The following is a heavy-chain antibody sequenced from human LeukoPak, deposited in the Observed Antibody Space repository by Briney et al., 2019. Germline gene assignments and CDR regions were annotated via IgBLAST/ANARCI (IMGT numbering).Heavy chain of an antibody. CDR2: VSRNGDNT. CDR1: GFTFITYG. V-gene: IGHV3-64D*06. Sequence: GGSLRLSCSDSGFTFITYGIHWVRQAPGKGLEYLSSVSRNGDNTYYADSVKGRFTISRDNSKNTLYLQMSSLRADDTAVYYCVRGMGYWGQGTLVTVSS. J-gene: IGHJ4*02. D-gene: IGHD5-24*01. CDR3: VRGMGY.